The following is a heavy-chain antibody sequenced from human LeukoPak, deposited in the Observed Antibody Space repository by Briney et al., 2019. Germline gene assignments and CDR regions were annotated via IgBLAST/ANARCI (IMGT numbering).Heavy chain of an antibody. CDR1: GLTFSSYA. CDR3: AKGGHYSPFDY. Sequence: GGSLRLSCAPSGLTFSSYAMSWVRQAPGKGLEWVSAISGSGGSTDYADSVKGRFTISRDNSKNTLYLQMNSLRAEDTAVYYCAKGGHYSPFDYWGQGTLVTVSS. CDR2: ISGSGGST. D-gene: IGHD6-13*01. J-gene: IGHJ4*02. V-gene: IGHV3-23*01.